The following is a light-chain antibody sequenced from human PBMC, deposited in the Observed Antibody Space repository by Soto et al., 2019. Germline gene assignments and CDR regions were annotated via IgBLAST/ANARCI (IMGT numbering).Light chain of an antibody. V-gene: IGLV2-14*01. CDR2: EVT. J-gene: IGLJ1*01. CDR1: SSGVGLYDF. Sequence: QSVLTQPASVSGSPGQSITISCTGASSGVGLYDFVSWYQQHPGKAPKLLIYEVTYRPSGVSSRFSGSKSGNTASLTISGLQAEDEADYYCNSYTRFSTYVFGTGTKVTVL. CDR3: NSYTRFSTYV.